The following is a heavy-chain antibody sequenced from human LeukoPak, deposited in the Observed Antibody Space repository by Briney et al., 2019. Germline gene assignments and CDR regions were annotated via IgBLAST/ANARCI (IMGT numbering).Heavy chain of an antibody. D-gene: IGHD3-3*01. V-gene: IGHV4-4*07. CDR2: IYSTGST. J-gene: IGHJ4*02. Sequence: LETLSLTCTVSAGSTSGYYWSWIRQPAGKALEWIGRIYSTGSTNYNPSLKSRVTMSVDTSKNQFSLKLSSVTAADTAVYYCARVTFWSGYYTHFDYWGQGTLVTVSS. CDR1: AGSTSGYY. CDR3: ARVTFWSGYYTHFDY.